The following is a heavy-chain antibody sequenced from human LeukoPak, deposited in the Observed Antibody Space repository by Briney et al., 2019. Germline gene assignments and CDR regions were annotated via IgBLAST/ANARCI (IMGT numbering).Heavy chain of an antibody. CDR2: ISGSGGST. D-gene: IGHD3-10*01. CDR1: GFTFGSYA. Sequence: PGGSLRLSCAASGFTFGSYAMSWVRQAPGEGLEWVSAISGSGGSTYYADSVKGRFTISRDNSKNTLYLQMNSLRAEDTAVYYCAKRPSYGSGSYYFDYWGQGTLVTVSS. J-gene: IGHJ4*02. CDR3: AKRPSYGSGSYYFDY. V-gene: IGHV3-23*01.